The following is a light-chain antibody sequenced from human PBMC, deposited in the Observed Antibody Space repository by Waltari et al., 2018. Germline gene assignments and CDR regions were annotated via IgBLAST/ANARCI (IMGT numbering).Light chain of an antibody. CDR1: SLSSSY. Sequence: SSELTQDPAVSVALGQTVRHTCQGDSLSSSYASWHQQKPGQAPVLVIYGKTNRPSGSPDRFSGSSLGNTASLTITGAQAEDEADYYCNSRDSSGNHLVVFGGGTKLTVL. J-gene: IGLJ2*01. CDR2: GKT. CDR3: NSRDSSGNHLVV. V-gene: IGLV3-19*01.